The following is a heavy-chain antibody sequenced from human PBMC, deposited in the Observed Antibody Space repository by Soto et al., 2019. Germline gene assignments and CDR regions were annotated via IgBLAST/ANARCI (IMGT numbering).Heavy chain of an antibody. Sequence: SETLSRTGTVSGGSISSSSYYWGWIRQPPGKGLEWIGSIYYSGSTYYNPSLKSRVTISVDTSKNQFSLKLSSVTAADTAVYYCARSYSSSWYRYYFYGMDAREKQTKVPVSS. CDR2: IYYSGST. CDR3: ARSYSSSWYRYYFYGMDA. CDR1: GGSISSSSYY. V-gene: IGHV4-39*01. D-gene: IGHD6-13*01. J-gene: IGHJ6*01.